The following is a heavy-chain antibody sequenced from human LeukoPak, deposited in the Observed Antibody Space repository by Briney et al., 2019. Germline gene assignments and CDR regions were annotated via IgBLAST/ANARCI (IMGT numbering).Heavy chain of an antibody. D-gene: IGHD3-3*01. CDR2: IYYSGST. Sequence: PSQTLSLTCAVSGGSISSGGYSWSWIRQPPGKGLEWIGYIYYSGSTNYNPSLKSRVIISVDTSMNQFSLKLSSVTAADTAVYYCARDLHDFWSGGFDPWGQGTLVTVSS. V-gene: IGHV4-61*08. J-gene: IGHJ5*02. CDR3: ARDLHDFWSGGFDP. CDR1: GGSISSGGYS.